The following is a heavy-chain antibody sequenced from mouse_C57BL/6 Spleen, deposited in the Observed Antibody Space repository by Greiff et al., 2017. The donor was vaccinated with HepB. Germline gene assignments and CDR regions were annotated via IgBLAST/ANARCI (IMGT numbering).Heavy chain of an antibody. CDR1: GYAFSSYW. D-gene: IGHD1-1*01. CDR3: ARNDYGSSYDFDV. V-gene: IGHV1-80*01. Sequence: VQLQQSGAELVKPGASVKISCKASGYAFSSYWMNWVKQRPGKGLEWIGQIYPGDGDTNYNGKFKGKATLTADKSSSTAYMQLSSLTSEDSAVYFCARNDYGSSYDFDVWGTGTTVTVSS. CDR2: IYPGDGDT. J-gene: IGHJ1*03.